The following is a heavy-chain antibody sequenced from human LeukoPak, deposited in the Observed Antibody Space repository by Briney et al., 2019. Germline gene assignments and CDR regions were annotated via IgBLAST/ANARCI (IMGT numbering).Heavy chain of an antibody. CDR3: ARQCSSSSCYFDY. CDR1: GGSISSYY. CDR2: IYYSGST. Sequence: SETLSLTCTVSGGSISSYYWSWIRQPPGKGLEWIGYIYYSGSTNYNPSLKSRVTISVDTSRNQFSLKLTSVTAADTAVYYCARQCSSSSCYFDYWGQGTLVTVSS. V-gene: IGHV4-59*08. D-gene: IGHD2-2*01. J-gene: IGHJ4*02.